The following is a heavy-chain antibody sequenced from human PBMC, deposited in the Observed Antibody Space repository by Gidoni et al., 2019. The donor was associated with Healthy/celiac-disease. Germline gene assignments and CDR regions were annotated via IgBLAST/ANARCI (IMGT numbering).Heavy chain of an antibody. CDR2: IYYSGST. V-gene: IGHV4-39*01. D-gene: IGHD4-17*01. J-gene: IGHJ5*02. CDR3: ARGDYGDYVGGWFDP. Sequence: QLQLQESGPGLVKPSETLSLTCTVSGGSISSSSYYWGWIRQPPGKGLEWIGSIYYSGSTYYNPSLKSRVTISVDTSKNQFSLKLSSVTAADTAVYYCARGDYGDYVGGWFDPWGQGTLVTVSS. CDR1: GGSISSSSYY.